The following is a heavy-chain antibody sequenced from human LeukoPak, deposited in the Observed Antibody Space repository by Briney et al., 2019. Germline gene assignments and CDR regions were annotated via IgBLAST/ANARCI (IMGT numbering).Heavy chain of an antibody. CDR3: ARHVPGILTGDDRKGNHDAFDI. D-gene: IGHD3-9*01. V-gene: IGHV4-59*08. CDR2: IYNSGST. Sequence: PSETLSLTCTVSGGSISTYYWNWVRQPPGQGLEWMGYIYNSGSTNYNPSLKSRVTISVDTSKNQVSLKLTSVTAADTAVYYCARHVPGILTGDDRKGNHDAFDIWGQGTMVTVSS. CDR1: GGSISTYY. J-gene: IGHJ3*02.